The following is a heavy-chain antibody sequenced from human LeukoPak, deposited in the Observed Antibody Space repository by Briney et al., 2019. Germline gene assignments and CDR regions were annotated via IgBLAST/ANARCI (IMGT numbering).Heavy chain of an antibody. D-gene: IGHD3-3*01. CDR3: AKDRDFLFDY. Sequence: GGSLRLSCAASGFTFSSYGMHWVRQAPGKGLEWVAFIRYDGSNKYYADSVKGRFTISRDNSKNTLYLQMNSLRAEDTAVYHCAKDRDFLFDYWGQGILVTVSS. CDR1: GFTFSSYG. J-gene: IGHJ4*02. V-gene: IGHV3-30*02. CDR2: IRYDGSNK.